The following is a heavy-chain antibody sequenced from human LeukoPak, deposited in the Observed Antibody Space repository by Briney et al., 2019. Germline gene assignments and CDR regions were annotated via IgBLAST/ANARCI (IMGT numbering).Heavy chain of an antibody. CDR3: ARAGSHWHYVY. V-gene: IGHV3-7*01. CDR2: IKQDGSER. J-gene: IGHJ4*02. Sequence: SGGSLRLSCAASGFTFSGFSMSWVRQSPTKGLEWVANIKQDGSERYYVDSVKGRSTISRDNAKNSLSLQMNNLRVEDTAVYYCARAGSHWHYVYWGQGTVVTVSS. D-gene: IGHD3-10*01. CDR1: GFTFSGFS.